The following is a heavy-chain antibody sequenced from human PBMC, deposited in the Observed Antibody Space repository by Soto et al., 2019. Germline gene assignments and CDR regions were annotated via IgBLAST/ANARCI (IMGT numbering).Heavy chain of an antibody. J-gene: IGHJ4*02. CDR2: IYSGGTT. CDR1: GFTVSSNY. V-gene: IGHV3-53*01. CDR3: ARKYDSSGYAWGY. Sequence: EVQLVESGGGLIQPGGSLRLSCAASGFTVSSNYMSWVRQAPGKGLEWVSVIYSGGTTYYADSVKGQFTISRDNSKNTLYLQMNSLRAEDTAVYYCARKYDSSGYAWGYWGQGTLVTVSS. D-gene: IGHD3-22*01.